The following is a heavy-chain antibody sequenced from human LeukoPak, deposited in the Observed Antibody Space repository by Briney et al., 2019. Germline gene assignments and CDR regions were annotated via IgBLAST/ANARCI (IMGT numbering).Heavy chain of an antibody. V-gene: IGHV3-66*01. CDR1: GFTVSSNY. CDR2: IYSGGST. Sequence: SGGSLRLSCAASGFTVSSNYMSWVRQAPGKGLEWVSVIYSGGSTYYADSVKGRFTISTDNSKNTLYLQMNNLRAEDTAVYYCARWGSSGWYGFHYWGQGTLVTVSS. CDR3: ARWGSSGWYGFHY. J-gene: IGHJ4*02. D-gene: IGHD6-19*01.